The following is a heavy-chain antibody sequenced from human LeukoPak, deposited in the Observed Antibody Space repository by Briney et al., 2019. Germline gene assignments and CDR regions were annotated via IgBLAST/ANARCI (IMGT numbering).Heavy chain of an antibody. D-gene: IGHD3-22*01. CDR2: ISAYNGNT. V-gene: IGHV1-18*01. CDR3: ARGPFYYDSSSIDY. J-gene: IGHJ4*02. CDR1: GYTFTSYG. Sequence: ASVTVSFKASGYTFTSYGISWVRQAPGQGLEWMGWISAYNGNTNYAQKLQGRVTMTTDTSTSTAYMELRSLRSDDTAVYYCARGPFYYDSSSIDYWGQGTLVTVSS.